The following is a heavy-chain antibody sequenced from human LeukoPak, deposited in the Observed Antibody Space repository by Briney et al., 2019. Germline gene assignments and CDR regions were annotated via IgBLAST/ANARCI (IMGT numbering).Heavy chain of an antibody. Sequence: GASVKVSCKASGYTFTSYDINWVRQATGQGLEWMGWMNPNSGNTGYAQKFQDRVTITADKSTSTAYMELSSLRSEDTAVYYCARISGIWGQGTTVTVSS. CDR1: GYTFTSYD. CDR3: ARISGI. V-gene: IGHV1-8*03. J-gene: IGHJ3*02. CDR2: MNPNSGNT. D-gene: IGHD3-10*01.